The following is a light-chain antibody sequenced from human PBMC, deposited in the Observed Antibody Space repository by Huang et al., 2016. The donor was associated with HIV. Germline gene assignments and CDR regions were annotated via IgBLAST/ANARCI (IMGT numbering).Light chain of an antibody. CDR1: QAIGTD. J-gene: IGKJ4*01. Sequence: IQLTQSPSSLSASVGDRVTITCRANQAIGTDLAWYQQQPGNAPELLLNSSSTLRSGVPSRFSGGGSGTDFTLTITSLQPEDFASYACQHLYTFGGGTKVEIK. CDR2: SSS. V-gene: IGKV1-9*01. CDR3: QHLYT.